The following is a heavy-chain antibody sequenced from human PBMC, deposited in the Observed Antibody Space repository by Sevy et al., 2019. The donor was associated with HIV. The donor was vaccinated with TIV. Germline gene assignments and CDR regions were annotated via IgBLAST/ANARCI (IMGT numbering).Heavy chain of an antibody. CDR3: ARGGAVAGRTYYYYGMDV. Sequence: SETLSLTCTVSGYSISSGYYWGWIRQPPGKGLEWIGSIYHSGSTYYNPSLKSRVTISVDTSKNQLSLKLSSVTAADTAVYYCARGGAVAGRTYYYYGMDVWGQGTTVTVSS. D-gene: IGHD6-19*01. J-gene: IGHJ6*02. CDR1: GYSISSGYY. CDR2: IYHSGST. V-gene: IGHV4-38-2*02.